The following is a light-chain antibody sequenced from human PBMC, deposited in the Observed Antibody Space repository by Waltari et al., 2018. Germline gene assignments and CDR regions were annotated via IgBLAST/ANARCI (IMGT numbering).Light chain of an antibody. J-gene: IGKJ4*01. CDR2: GAS. Sequence: CRANQSVSSNLAWYQQKPGQAPRLLIYGASTRATGIPARFSGSGSGTEFTLTISSLQSEDFAVYYCQQYNNWPPLTFGGGTKVEIK. V-gene: IGKV3-15*01. CDR3: QQYNNWPPLT. CDR1: QSVSSN.